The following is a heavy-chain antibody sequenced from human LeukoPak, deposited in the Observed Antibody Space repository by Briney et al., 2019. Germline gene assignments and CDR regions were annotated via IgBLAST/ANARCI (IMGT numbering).Heavy chain of an antibody. Sequence: PSETLSLTCAVYGGSFIGYYWSWIRQPPGKGLEWIGEINHSGSTNYSPSLKSRVTISVDTSKNQFSLKLSSVTAADTAVYYCARQGYSAYEILDYWGQGTLVTVSS. D-gene: IGHD5-12*01. J-gene: IGHJ4*02. CDR2: INHSGST. V-gene: IGHV4-34*01. CDR1: GGSFIGYY. CDR3: ARQGYSAYEILDY.